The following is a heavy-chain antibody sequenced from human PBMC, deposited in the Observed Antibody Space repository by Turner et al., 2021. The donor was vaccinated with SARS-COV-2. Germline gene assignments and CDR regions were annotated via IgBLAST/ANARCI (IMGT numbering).Heavy chain of an antibody. Sequence: QVQRVQSGAAVMKPWSSVSIACQASGGTFSSYAISWVRQAPGQGLEWRGGSIPIFGTANYAQKFQGRVTSTSDESTSTAYMELSSLRSEDTAVYYCASARGVDYYDSSGQRFDPWGQGTLVTVSS. CDR3: ASARGVDYYDSSGQRFDP. V-gene: IGHV1-69*01. CDR2: SIPIFGTA. D-gene: IGHD3-22*01. J-gene: IGHJ5*02. CDR1: GGTFSSYA.